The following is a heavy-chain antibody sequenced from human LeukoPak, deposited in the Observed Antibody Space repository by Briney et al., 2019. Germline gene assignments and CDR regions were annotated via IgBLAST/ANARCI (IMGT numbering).Heavy chain of an antibody. Sequence: GGSLRLSCAASGFTYSSQAMSWVRQAPGKGLEWVSAISGSGGSTYYADSVKGRFTISRDNSKNTLYLQMNSLRAEDTAVYYCAKDRSLVVVANLFDPWGQGTLVTVSS. CDR3: AKDRSLVVVANLFDP. CDR2: ISGSGGST. CDR1: GFTYSSQA. J-gene: IGHJ5*02. D-gene: IGHD3-22*01. V-gene: IGHV3-23*01.